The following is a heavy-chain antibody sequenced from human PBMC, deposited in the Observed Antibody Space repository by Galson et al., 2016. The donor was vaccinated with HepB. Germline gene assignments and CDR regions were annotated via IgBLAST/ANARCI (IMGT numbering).Heavy chain of an antibody. V-gene: IGHV4-31*03. D-gene: IGHD2-21*01. CDR3: ASRNCGGDCLDPNYFDY. J-gene: IGHJ4*02. CDR2: IYYSGSS. Sequence: TLSLTCTVSNVSIASGGYYWSWIRQHPGKGLEWIGYIYYSGSSYYNPSLKSRITIGIDRSRNQLSLKLTSVTAADTAMYYCASRNCGGDCLDPNYFDYWGQGTLVSVSS. CDR1: NVSIASGGYY.